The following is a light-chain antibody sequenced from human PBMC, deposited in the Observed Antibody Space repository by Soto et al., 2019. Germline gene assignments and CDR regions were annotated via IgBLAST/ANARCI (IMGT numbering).Light chain of an antibody. J-gene: IGKJ5*01. CDR3: QQRSNWPWT. CDR2: GAS. Sequence: AVTQSPATLSVSPGERATLSCRASQSVSSNLAWYQQKPGQAPRLLIYGASTRATGIPARFSGSGSGTEFTLTISSLEPEDFAVYYCQQRSNWPWTFGQGTRLEIK. CDR1: QSVSSN. V-gene: IGKV3-15*01.